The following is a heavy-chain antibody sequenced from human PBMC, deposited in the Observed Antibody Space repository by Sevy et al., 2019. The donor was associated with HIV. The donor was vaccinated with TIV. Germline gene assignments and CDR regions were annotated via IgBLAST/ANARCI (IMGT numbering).Heavy chain of an antibody. J-gene: IGHJ4*02. Sequence: SETLSLTCTVSGGSIRSYYGSWIRQPPGKGLEWIGYIYYNGSTNSNPSPRSRVTISVDTSKNQFSLKLSSVTAADTAVYYCARGRGFGVVIPSPFDYWGQGTLVTVSS. D-gene: IGHD3-3*01. CDR3: ARGRGFGVVIPSPFDY. V-gene: IGHV4-59*01. CDR1: GGSIRSYY. CDR2: IYYNGST.